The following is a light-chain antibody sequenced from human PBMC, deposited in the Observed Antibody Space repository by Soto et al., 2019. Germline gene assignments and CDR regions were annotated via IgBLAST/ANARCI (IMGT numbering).Light chain of an antibody. Sequence: DIVMTQSPATLSVSPGERATLSCRASQSVSRDLGWYQQKPGQAHRLLIYGASTRATGVPARFSGSGSGTEIPLTVSRLQSEDFAIYDCQQSNNRPLTFGGGTKVEIK. CDR3: QQSNNRPLT. CDR1: QSVSRD. V-gene: IGKV3-15*01. J-gene: IGKJ4*01. CDR2: GAS.